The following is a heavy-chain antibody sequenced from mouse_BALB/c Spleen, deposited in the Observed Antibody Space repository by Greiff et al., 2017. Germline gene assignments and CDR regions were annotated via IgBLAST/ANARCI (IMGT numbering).Heavy chain of an antibody. J-gene: IGHJ4*01. CDR1: GFTFNTYA. CDR2: IRSKSNNYAT. D-gene: IGHD2-1*01. Sequence: DVQLQESGGGLVQPKGSLKLSCAASGFTFNTYAMNWVRQAPGKGLEWVARIRSKSNNYATYYADSVKDRFTISRDDSQSMLYLQMNNLKTEDTAMYYCVRQGGNFYAMDYWGQGTSVTVSS. CDR3: VRQGGNFYAMDY. V-gene: IGHV10-1*02.